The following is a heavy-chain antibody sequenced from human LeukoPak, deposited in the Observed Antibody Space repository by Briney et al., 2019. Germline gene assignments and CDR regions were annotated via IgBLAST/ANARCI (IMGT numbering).Heavy chain of an antibody. CDR3: ARLCSSSWYYFDY. Sequence: ASVKDSCKASGYTFTGYYMHWVRQAPGQGLEWMGWINPNSGGTNYAQKFQGRVTMTRDTSISTAYMELSRLRSDDTAVYYCARLCSSSWYYFDYWGQGTLVTVSS. D-gene: IGHD6-13*01. V-gene: IGHV1-2*02. J-gene: IGHJ4*02. CDR1: GYTFTGYY. CDR2: INPNSGGT.